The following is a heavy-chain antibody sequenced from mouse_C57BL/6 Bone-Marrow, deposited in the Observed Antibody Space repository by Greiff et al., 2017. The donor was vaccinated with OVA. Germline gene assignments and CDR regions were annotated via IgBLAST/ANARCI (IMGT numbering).Heavy chain of an antibody. J-gene: IGHJ1*03. CDR2: ISSGGSYT. V-gene: IGHV5-6*01. CDR1: GFTFSSYG. CDR3: AGHNYYWYFDV. Sequence: EVMLVESGGDLVKPGGSLKLSCAASGFTFSSYGMSWVRQTPDKRLEWVATISSGGSYTSYPDSVKGRFTISRDNATNTLYLQISSLTSEDTAMYYCAGHNYYWYFDVWGTGTTVTVSS.